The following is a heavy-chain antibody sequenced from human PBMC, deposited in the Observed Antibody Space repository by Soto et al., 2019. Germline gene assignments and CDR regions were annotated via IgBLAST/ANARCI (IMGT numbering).Heavy chain of an antibody. V-gene: IGHV3-48*01. J-gene: IGHJ4*02. D-gene: IGHD2-15*01. CDR3: AKAGCSGGSCYSRY. Sequence: PGGSLRLSCAASGFTFSSYSMNWVRQAPGKGLEWVSYISSSSSTIYYADSVKGRFTISRDNAKNSLYLQMNSLRAEDTAVYYCAKAGCSGGSCYSRYWGQGTLVTVSS. CDR1: GFTFSSYS. CDR2: ISSSSSTI.